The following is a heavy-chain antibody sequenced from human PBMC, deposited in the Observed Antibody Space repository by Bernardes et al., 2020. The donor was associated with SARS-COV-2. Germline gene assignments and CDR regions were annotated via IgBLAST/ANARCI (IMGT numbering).Heavy chain of an antibody. CDR1: GGSVSSGSYY. D-gene: IGHD3-10*01. CDR3: ARESITMVRGVIITLDGMDV. CDR2: IYYSGST. V-gene: IGHV4-61*01. J-gene: IGHJ6*02. Sequence: SETLSLTCTVSGGSVSSGSYYWSWIRQPPGKGLEWIGYIYYSGSTNYNPSLKSRVTISVDTSKNQFSLKLSSVTAADTAVYYCARESITMVRGVIITLDGMDVWGQGTTVTVSS.